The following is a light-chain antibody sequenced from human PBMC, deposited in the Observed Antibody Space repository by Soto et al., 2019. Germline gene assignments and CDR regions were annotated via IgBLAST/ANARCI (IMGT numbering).Light chain of an antibody. CDR3: QQRSNWPPT. CDR2: DAS. V-gene: IGKV3-11*01. J-gene: IGKJ5*01. CDR1: QSVSSY. Sequence: EIVLTESPATVSVSPGESATLSWGASQSVSSYLAWYQQKPGQAPRLLIYDASNRATGIPARFSGSGSGTDFTLTISSLEPEDFAVYYCQQRSNWPPTFGQGTRLEIK.